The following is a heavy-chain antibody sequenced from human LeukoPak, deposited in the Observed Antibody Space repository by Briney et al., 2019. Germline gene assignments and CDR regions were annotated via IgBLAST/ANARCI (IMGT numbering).Heavy chain of an antibody. CDR1: GFTFTTYW. D-gene: IGHD3-10*01. V-gene: IGHV3-7*01. CDR3: ARDLGIDYGSVDN. J-gene: IGHJ4*02. CDR2: IKQDGSEK. Sequence: GGSLRLSCAASGFTFTTYWMNWVRQAPGKGLEWVANIKQDGSEKYYGDSVKGRFTISRDNAKNSLYLQMNSLRAEDTAVYYCARDLGIDYGSVDNWGQGTLVTVSS.